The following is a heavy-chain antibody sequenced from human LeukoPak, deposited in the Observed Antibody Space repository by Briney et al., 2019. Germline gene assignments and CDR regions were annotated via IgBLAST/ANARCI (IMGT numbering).Heavy chain of an antibody. J-gene: IGHJ6*04. CDR2: IIPIFGTA. CDR1: GYTFTSYG. CDR3: ARGLGYCNGPSGRCLVYYYGMDV. Sequence: GASVKVSCKASGYTFTSYGISWVRQAPGQGLEWMGGIIPIFGTANYAQKFQGRVTITADESTSTAYMELSSLRSEDTAVYYCARGLGYCNGPSGRCLVYYYGMDVWGKGTTVTVSS. V-gene: IGHV1-69*13. D-gene: IGHD2-15*01.